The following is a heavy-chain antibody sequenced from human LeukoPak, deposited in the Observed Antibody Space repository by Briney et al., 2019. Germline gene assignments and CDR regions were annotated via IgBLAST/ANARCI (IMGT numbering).Heavy chain of an antibody. J-gene: IGHJ4*02. Sequence: GASVKVSCKASGYTFTSYGISWVRQAPGQRLEWMGWINAGNGNTKYSQKFQGRVTITRDTSASTAYMELSSLRSEDTAVYYCAGVGGVYGYIPYWGQGTPVTVSS. CDR1: GYTFTSYG. V-gene: IGHV1-3*01. D-gene: IGHD5-24*01. CDR3: AGVGGVYGYIPY. CDR2: INAGNGNT.